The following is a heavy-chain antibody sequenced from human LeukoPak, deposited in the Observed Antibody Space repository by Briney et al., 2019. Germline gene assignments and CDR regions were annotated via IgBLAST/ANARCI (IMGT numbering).Heavy chain of an antibody. CDR1: GGSISSYY. CDR3: AGYSSGSVVLYWYFDL. Sequence: NPSETLSLTCTVSGGSISSYYWSWIRQPPGKGLEWIGYIYYSGSTNYNPSLKSRVTISVDTSKNQFSLKLSSVTAADTAVYYCAGYSSGSVVLYWYFDLWGRGTLVTVSS. D-gene: IGHD6-19*01. J-gene: IGHJ2*01. CDR2: IYYSGST. V-gene: IGHV4-59*08.